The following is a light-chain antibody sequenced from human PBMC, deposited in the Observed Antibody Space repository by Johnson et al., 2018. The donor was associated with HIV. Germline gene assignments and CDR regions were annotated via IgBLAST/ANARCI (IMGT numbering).Light chain of an antibody. CDR3: GTLDSNLSAGARV. CDR1: SSNIGNNY. CDR2: ENN. J-gene: IGLJ1*01. Sequence: QSVLTQPPSVSAAPGQKVTISCSGSSSNIGNNYVSWYQQLPGTAPKLLIYENNKRPSRIPDRFSGSKSGTSATLGITGLQTGDEADYYCGTLDSNLSAGARVFGTGTKVTVL. V-gene: IGLV1-51*02.